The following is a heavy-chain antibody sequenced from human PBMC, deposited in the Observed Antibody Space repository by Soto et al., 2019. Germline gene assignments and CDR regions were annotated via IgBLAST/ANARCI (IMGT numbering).Heavy chain of an antibody. V-gene: IGHV3-33*01. CDR2: IWYDGSNK. CDR3: ARDAYGIDY. D-gene: IGHD2-21*01. Sequence: GGSLRLSCAASGFTFSSYGTHWVRQAPGKGLQWVAVIWYDGSNKYYADSVKGRFTISRDNSKNTLYLQMNSLRAEDTAVYYCARDAYGIDYWGQGTLVTVSS. CDR1: GFTFSSYG. J-gene: IGHJ4*02.